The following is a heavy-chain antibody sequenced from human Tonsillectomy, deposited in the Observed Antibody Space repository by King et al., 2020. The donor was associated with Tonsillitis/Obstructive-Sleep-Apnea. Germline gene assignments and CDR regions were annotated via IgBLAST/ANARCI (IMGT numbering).Heavy chain of an antibody. CDR2: ISAYNGNT. J-gene: IGHJ4*02. D-gene: IGHD3-16*02. CDR3: ARWGLIYGALRYFDY. Sequence: QLVQSGAEVKKPGASVKVSCKTSGYTFTSFGISWVRQAPGQGLEWMGCISAYNGNTNYAQKLQGRVTMTTDTSTSTAYMELRSLRSDDTAVYYCARWGLIYGALRYFDYWGQGTLITVSS. V-gene: IGHV1-18*01. CDR1: GYTFTSFG.